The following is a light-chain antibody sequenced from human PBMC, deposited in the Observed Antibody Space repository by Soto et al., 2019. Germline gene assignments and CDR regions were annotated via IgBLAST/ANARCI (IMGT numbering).Light chain of an antibody. CDR1: NSDVGAYDY. J-gene: IGLJ2*01. CDR2: DVI. V-gene: IGLV2-14*03. CDR3: PSYTTTGPVV. Sequence: QSVLTQPASVSGSPGQSITISCTGTNSDVGAYDYVSWYQLHPGNAPKLMIFDVIHRHSGVSNRFSGSKSGNTASLTISGLQPDDEGDYYCPSYTTTGPVVFGGGTKLTVL.